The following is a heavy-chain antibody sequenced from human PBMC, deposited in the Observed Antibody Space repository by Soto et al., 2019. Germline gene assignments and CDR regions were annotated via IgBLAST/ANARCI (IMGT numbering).Heavy chain of an antibody. Sequence: QITLKESGPTLVKPTQTLTLTCTFSGFSLTTRGVGVGWIRQPPGKALECLALIYWDDDKRYSPSLQSRLSITKDTPKNQVVLTRTNVDPVDTATYSGAHIPNYYKYAWFDPWAREPWSPSPQ. CDR2: IYWDDDK. J-gene: IGHJ5*02. CDR1: GFSLTTRGVG. D-gene: IGHD3-10*01. V-gene: IGHV2-5*02. CDR3: AHIPNYYKYAWFDP.